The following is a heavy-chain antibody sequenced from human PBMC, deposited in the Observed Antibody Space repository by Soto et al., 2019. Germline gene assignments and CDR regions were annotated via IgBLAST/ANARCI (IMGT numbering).Heavy chain of an antibody. D-gene: IGHD3-22*01. J-gene: IGHJ4*02. CDR1: GFTFTSSA. Sequence: ASVKVSCKASGFTFTSSAMQWVRQARGQRLEWIGWIVVGSGNTNYAQKFQERVTITRDMSTSTAYMELSSLRSEDTAVYYCAASLAYDSSIDYWGQGTLVTVSS. V-gene: IGHV1-58*02. CDR2: IVVGSGNT. CDR3: AASLAYDSSIDY.